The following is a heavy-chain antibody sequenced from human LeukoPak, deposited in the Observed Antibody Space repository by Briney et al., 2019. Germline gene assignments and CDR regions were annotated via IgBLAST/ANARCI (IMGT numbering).Heavy chain of an antibody. CDR3: AKHDYGDYRDFDH. D-gene: IGHD4-17*01. CDR2: ISGTGYTT. V-gene: IGHV3-23*01. J-gene: IGHJ4*02. CDR1: GFTFSSFP. Sequence: GGSLRLSCAASGFTFSSFPMSWVRQAPEKGLEWVSAISGTGYTTSYADSVKGRFTISRDNSQNTLYLQMNSLRAEDTALYYCAKHDYGDYRDFDHWGQGTLVTVSS.